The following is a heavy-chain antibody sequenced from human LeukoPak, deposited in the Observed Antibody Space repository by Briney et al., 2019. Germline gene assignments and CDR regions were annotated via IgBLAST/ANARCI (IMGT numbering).Heavy chain of an antibody. D-gene: IGHD4-17*01. CDR3: AKDMDYGDGYFDY. CDR1: GFTFSSYG. CDR2: ISGSGGST. Sequence: GGSPRLSCAASGFTFSSYGMSWVRQAPGKGLEWVSAISGSGGSTYYADSVKGRFTISRDNSKNTLYLQMNSLRAEDTAVYYCAKDMDYGDGYFDYWGQGTLVTVSS. V-gene: IGHV3-23*01. J-gene: IGHJ4*02.